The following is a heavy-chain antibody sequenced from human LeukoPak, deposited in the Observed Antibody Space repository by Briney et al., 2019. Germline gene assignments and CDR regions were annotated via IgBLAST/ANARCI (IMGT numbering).Heavy chain of an antibody. D-gene: IGHD4-11*01. CDR1: GFTFSDYY. CDR2: ISSSSSYT. V-gene: IGHV3-11*06. CDR3: ARRLHNWFDP. Sequence: PGGSLRLSCAAPGFTFSDYYMSWIRQAPGKGLEWVSYISSSSSYTNYADSVKGRFTISRDNAKNSLYLQMNSLRAEDTAVYYCARRLHNWFDPWGQGTLVTVSS. J-gene: IGHJ5*02.